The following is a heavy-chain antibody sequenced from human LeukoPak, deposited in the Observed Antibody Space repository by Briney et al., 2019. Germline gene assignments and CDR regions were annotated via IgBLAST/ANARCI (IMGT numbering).Heavy chain of an antibody. D-gene: IGHD2-15*01. J-gene: IGHJ3*02. CDR1: GGSISSYY. CDR3: ARAWGCSGGSCYSRAFDI. Sequence: SETLSLTCTVSGGSISSYYWSWIRQPPGKGLEWIGYIYYSGSTNYNPSLKSRVTISVDTSKNQFSLKLSSVTATDTAVYYCARAWGCSGGSCYSRAFDIWGQGTMVTVSS. CDR2: IYYSGST. V-gene: IGHV4-59*12.